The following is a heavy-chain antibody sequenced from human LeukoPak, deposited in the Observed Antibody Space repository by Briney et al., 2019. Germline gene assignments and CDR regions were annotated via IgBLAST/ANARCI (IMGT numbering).Heavy chain of an antibody. Sequence: PGGSLRLSCAASGFTFSSYAMSWVRQAPGKGLEWVSSISSSSSYIYYADSVKGRFTISRDNAKNSLYLQMNSLRAEDTAVYYCARMGLLNWNAPPSDYWGQGTLVTVSS. D-gene: IGHD1-20*01. CDR3: ARMGLLNWNAPPSDY. V-gene: IGHV3-21*01. CDR2: ISSSSSYI. J-gene: IGHJ4*02. CDR1: GFTFSSYA.